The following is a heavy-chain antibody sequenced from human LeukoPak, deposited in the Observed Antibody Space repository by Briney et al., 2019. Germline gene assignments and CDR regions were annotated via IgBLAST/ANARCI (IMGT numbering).Heavy chain of an antibody. Sequence: GESLKISCKGSGYSFTSYWIGWVRQIPGKGLEWMGIIYPGDSDTRYSPSFQGQVTISADKSISTAYLQWSSLKASDTAMYYCARLADYYGSGSYYRAWFDPWGQGTLVTVSS. CDR3: ARLADYYGSGSYYRAWFDP. CDR1: GYSFTSYW. CDR2: IYPGDSDT. J-gene: IGHJ5*02. D-gene: IGHD3-10*01. V-gene: IGHV5-51*01.